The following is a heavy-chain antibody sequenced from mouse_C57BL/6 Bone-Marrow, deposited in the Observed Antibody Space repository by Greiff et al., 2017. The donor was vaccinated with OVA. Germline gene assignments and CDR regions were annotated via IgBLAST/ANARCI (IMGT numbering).Heavy chain of an antibody. CDR3: AGHEDGYDASYFDY. V-gene: IGHV1-82*01. J-gene: IGHJ2*01. D-gene: IGHD2-2*01. CDR2: IYPGDGDT. Sequence: VKLQQSGPELVKPGASVKISCKASGYAFSSSWMNWVKQRPGKGLEWIGRIYPGDGDTNYNGKFKGKATLTADKSSSTAYMQLSSLTSEDSAVYFCAGHEDGYDASYFDYGGQGTTLTVSS. CDR1: GYAFSSSW.